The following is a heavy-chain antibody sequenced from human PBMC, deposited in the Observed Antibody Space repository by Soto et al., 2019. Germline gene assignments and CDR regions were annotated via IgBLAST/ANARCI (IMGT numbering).Heavy chain of an antibody. CDR3: ARDLRLLGYFAY. J-gene: IGHJ4*02. CDR1: GGSIRSYY. V-gene: IGHV4-59*01. D-gene: IGHD4-17*01. Sequence: SETLSLTCSVSGGSIRSYYWSWIRQPPGKGLEWIGYIYDSGSTNYNPSLKSRVTISADTSKNQFSLRLSSVTSADTAAYSCARDLRLLGYFAYWGQGTLVTVS. CDR2: IYDSGST.